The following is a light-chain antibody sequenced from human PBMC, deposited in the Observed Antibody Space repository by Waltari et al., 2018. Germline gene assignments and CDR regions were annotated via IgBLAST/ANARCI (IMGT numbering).Light chain of an antibody. CDR3: SLYAGGNKFV. Sequence: QSALTQPPSASGSPGQSVTISCTGTSSDVGIYNYVSWYQQYPGKAPKVMIYEVNKRPSGVPDRFSGSKFGNTASLTVSGLQAEDEADYYCSLYAGGNKFVFGTGTKVTVL. CDR1: SSDVGIYNY. V-gene: IGLV2-8*01. J-gene: IGLJ1*01. CDR2: EVN.